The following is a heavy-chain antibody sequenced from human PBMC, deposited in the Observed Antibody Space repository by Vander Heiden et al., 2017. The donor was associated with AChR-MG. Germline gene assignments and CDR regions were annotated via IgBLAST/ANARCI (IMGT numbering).Heavy chain of an antibody. Sequence: QVQPVASGGGVVPSGRSLRLSCAASVFTFSGEGMHWVRQAPGKGLEWVAVISYDGRNKYYADSVKGRFTISRYNSKNTLYLQMNSLRAEDTAVYYCASSYWSGYASDYMDVWGKGTTVTVSS. CDR2: ISYDGRNK. CDR3: ASSYWSGYASDYMDV. D-gene: IGHD3-3*01. V-gene: IGHV3-30*04. CDR1: VFTFSGEG. J-gene: IGHJ6*03.